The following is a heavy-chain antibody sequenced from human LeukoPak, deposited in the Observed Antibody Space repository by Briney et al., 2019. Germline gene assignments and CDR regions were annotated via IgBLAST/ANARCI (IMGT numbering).Heavy chain of an antibody. V-gene: IGHV1-46*01. CDR3: ARMRLGELSRNAFDI. J-gene: IGHJ3*02. CDR2: INPSGGST. D-gene: IGHD3-16*02. Sequence: GSVKVSCKASGYTFTSYYMHWVRQAPGPGLEWMGIINPSGGSTSYAQKFQGRVTMTRDMSTSTVYMELSSLRAEDTAVYYCARMRLGELSRNAFDIWGQGTRVTVSS. CDR1: GYTFTSYY.